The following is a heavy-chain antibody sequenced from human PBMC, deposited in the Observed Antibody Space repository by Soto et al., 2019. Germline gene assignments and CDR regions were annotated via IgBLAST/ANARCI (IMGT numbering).Heavy chain of an antibody. CDR3: ARGLYDSGSFYFDF. CDR2: LYSGGTT. CDR1: GFNFIRKY. J-gene: IGHJ4*02. V-gene: IGHV3-53*01. D-gene: IGHD3-10*01. Sequence: GGSLRLSCAASGFNFIRKYMIWVRQAPGKGLEWVSILYSGGTTYYADSVKGRFTISRDTSENTLYLQMNSLRAEDTAVYYCARGLYDSGSFYFDFWGQGTLVTVSS.